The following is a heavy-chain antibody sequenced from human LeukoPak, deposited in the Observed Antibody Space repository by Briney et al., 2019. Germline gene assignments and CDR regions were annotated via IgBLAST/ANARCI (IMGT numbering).Heavy chain of an antibody. CDR3: AKSGSNSGWPYYFDY. D-gene: IGHD6-19*01. V-gene: IGHV3-23*01. CDR1: GLTFSSYA. J-gene: IGHJ4*02. Sequence: PGGSLRLSCAASGLTFSSYAMSWVRQAPGKGLEWVSAIGGSGGNTYYADSVRGRFTISRDNSKITLYLQMNSLRAEDTAVYYCAKSGSNSGWPYYFDYWGQGTLVTVSS. CDR2: IGGSGGNT.